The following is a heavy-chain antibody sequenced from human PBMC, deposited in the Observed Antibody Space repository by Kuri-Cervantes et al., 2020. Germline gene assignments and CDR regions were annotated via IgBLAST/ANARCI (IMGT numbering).Heavy chain of an antibody. D-gene: IGHD3-22*01. CDR2: ISWDGGST. J-gene: IGHJ4*02. V-gene: IGHV3-43D*04. Sequence: GESLKISCAASGFTFDDYAMHWVRQAPGKGLEWVSLISWDGGSTYYADSVKGRFTISRDNSKNTLYLQMNSLRAEDTAVYYCAKDHYYDSSGNFDYWGQGTLVTVSS. CDR1: GFTFDDYA. CDR3: AKDHYYDSSGNFDY.